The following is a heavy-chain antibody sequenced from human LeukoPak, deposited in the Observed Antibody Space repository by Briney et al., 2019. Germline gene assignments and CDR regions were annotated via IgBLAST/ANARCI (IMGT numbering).Heavy chain of an antibody. CDR3: AKDRGRTWVQVAN. Sequence: PGGSLRLSCIGTGITFSSDAMGWVRQAPGQGLEWVSGISGSAGSTYYADSVKGRFTISRDNSKNTLYLQMNSLRVEDTAVYYCAKDRGRTWVQVANWGQGTLVTVSS. J-gene: IGHJ4*02. V-gene: IGHV3-23*01. D-gene: IGHD2-15*01. CDR1: GITFSSDA. CDR2: ISGSAGST.